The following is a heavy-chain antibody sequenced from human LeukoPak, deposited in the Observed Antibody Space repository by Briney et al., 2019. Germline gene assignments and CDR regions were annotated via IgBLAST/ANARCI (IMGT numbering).Heavy chain of an antibody. D-gene: IGHD5-18*01. CDR3: ARDGLHTAHFDY. Sequence: GGSLRLSCAASAFTFSSYTMNWVRRAPGKGLEWVSSISSSSSSIYYADSVKGRFTISRDNAKNSLYLQMNTLRAEDTAVYYCARDGLHTAHFDYWGQGTLVTVSS. CDR2: ISSSSSSI. J-gene: IGHJ4*02. CDR1: AFTFSSYT. V-gene: IGHV3-21*01.